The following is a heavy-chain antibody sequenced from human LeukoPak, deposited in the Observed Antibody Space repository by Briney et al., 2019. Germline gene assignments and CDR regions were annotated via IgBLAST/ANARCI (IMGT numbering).Heavy chain of an antibody. CDR3: AKSACTNVVCYLSYFDD. CDR1: GFTFGSYA. V-gene: IGHV3-23*01. CDR2: VSGSGGNT. J-gene: IGHJ4*02. Sequence: GGSLRLSCAASGFTFGSYAMSWVRQAPGKGLEWVSGVSGSGGNTYYADSVKGRFTISRDNSKKTLYLQMNSLRAEDTAIYYCAKSACTNVVCYLSYFDDWGQGTLVTVSS. D-gene: IGHD2-8*01.